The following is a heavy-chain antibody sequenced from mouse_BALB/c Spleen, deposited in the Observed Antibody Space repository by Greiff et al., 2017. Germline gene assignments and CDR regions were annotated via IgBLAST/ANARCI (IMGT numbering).Heavy chain of an antibody. CDR2: IDPANGNT. CDR3: ASKRDFAY. J-gene: IGHJ3*01. CDR1: GFNINDSY. V-gene: IGHV14-3*02. Sequence: EVKVEESGAELVKPGASVKLSCTASGFNINDSYMHWVKQRPEQGLEWIGRIDPANGNTKYDPKFQGKATITADTSSNTAYLQLSSLTSEDTAVYFCASKRDFAYWGQGTLVTVSA.